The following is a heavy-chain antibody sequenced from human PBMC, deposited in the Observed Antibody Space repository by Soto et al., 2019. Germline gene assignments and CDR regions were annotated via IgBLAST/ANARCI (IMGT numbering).Heavy chain of an antibody. Sequence: QVQLVQSGAEVKKPGASVKVSCKATGYTFTSYDINWVRQATGQGLEWMGWMNRNSGYTGHAQKFQGRVTMTRDTSTSTAYMELSSLRSEDTAVYYCARVFGSIDYWGQGTLVTVSS. V-gene: IGHV1-8*01. CDR2: MNRNSGYT. CDR3: ARVFGSIDY. CDR1: GYTFTSYD. J-gene: IGHJ4*02. D-gene: IGHD2-21*01.